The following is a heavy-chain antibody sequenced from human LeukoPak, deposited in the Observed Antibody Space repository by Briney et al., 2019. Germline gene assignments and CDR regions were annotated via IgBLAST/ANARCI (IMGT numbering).Heavy chain of an antibody. CDR2: IYYSGST. CDR1: GGSISSGDYY. D-gene: IGHD6-6*01. CDR3: ARGTLKYSSSPLDY. J-gene: IGHJ4*02. V-gene: IGHV4-30-4*08. Sequence: TLSLTCTVSGGSISSGDYYWSWIRQPPGKGLEWIGYIYYSGSTYYNPSLKSRVTISVDTSKNQFSLKLSSVTPEDTAVYYCARGTLKYSSSPLDYWGQGTLVTVSS.